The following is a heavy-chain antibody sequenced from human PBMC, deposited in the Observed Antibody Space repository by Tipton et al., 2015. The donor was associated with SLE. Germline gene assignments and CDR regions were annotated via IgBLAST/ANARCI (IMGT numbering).Heavy chain of an antibody. CDR2: INHSGST. V-gene: IGHV4-34*01. J-gene: IGHJ4*02. CDR1: GGSFSGYY. CDR3: ARWSGIAGGYFDY. D-gene: IGHD6-13*01. Sequence: TLSLTCAVYGGSFSGYYWSWIRQPPGRGLEWIGEINHSGSTNYNPSLKSRVTISMDTSKNQFSLKLSSVAAADTAVYYCARWSGIAGGYFDYWGQGTLVTVSS.